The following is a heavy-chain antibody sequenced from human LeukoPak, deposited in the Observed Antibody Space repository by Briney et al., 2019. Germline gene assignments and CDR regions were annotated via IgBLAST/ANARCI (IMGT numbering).Heavy chain of an antibody. Sequence: PSETLSLTCTVSGGSISSSSYYWGWIRHPPGKGLEWIGSIYYSGSTYYNPSLKSQVTISVDTSKNQFSLKLSSVTAADTAVYYCARHPRGVGYCYYYMDVWGKGTTVTVSS. CDR2: IYYSGST. V-gene: IGHV4-39*01. CDR1: GGSISSSSYY. CDR3: ARHPRGVGYCYYYMDV. D-gene: IGHD3-10*01. J-gene: IGHJ6*03.